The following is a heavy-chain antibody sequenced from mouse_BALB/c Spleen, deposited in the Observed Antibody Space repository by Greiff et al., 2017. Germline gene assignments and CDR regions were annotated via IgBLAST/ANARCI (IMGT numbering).Heavy chain of an antibody. D-gene: IGHD2-14*01. CDR3: ARRDYRYDVYYFDY. Sequence: VKLMESGPGILQPSQTLSLTCSFSGFSLSTSGMGVSWIRQPSGKGLEWLAHIYWDDDKRYNPSLKSRLTISKDTSSNQVFLKITSVDTADTATYYCARRDYRYDVYYFDYWGQGTTLTVSS. CDR2: IYWDDDK. CDR1: GFSLSTSGMG. V-gene: IGHV8-12*01. J-gene: IGHJ2*01.